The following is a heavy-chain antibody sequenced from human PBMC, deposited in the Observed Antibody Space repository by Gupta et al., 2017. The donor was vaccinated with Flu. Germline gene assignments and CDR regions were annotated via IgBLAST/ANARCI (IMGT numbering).Heavy chain of an antibody. CDR1: GFTLSDYW. Sequence: VQLVESGGGLVQPGGSLSLSCGASGFTLSDYWTRWVRQAPGKGPELVANINRDGSVINYMDFVRGRFTISRDNAKNAVYFQMNSLRVDDTAVYYCARDVGSGDYDSWGQGTLVTVSS. J-gene: IGHJ5*01. V-gene: IGHV3-7*01. CDR2: INRDGSVI. CDR3: ARDVGSGDYDS. D-gene: IGHD4-17*01.